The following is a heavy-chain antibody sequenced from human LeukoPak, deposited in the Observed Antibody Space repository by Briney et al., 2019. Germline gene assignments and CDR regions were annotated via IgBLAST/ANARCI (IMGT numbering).Heavy chain of an antibody. V-gene: IGHV4-59*08. D-gene: IGHD3-3*01. CDR2: IYYSGST. CDR3: ARQGDYDFWSGYLSDY. J-gene: IGHJ4*02. Sequence: PSETLSLTCTVSGGSISSYYWSWIRQPPGKGLEWIGYIYYSGSTNYNPSLKSRVTISVDTSKNQFSLKLSSVTAADTAVYYCARQGDYDFWSGYLSDYWGQGTLVTVSS. CDR1: GGSISSYY.